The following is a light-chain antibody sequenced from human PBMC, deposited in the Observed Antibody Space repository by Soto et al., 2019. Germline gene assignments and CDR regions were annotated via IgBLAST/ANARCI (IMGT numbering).Light chain of an antibody. CDR1: QGISNY. CDR3: QQLKSYPIT. CDR2: AAS. J-gene: IGKJ5*01. V-gene: IGKV1-9*01. Sequence: DIQFTQSASFLSSSLGYIVTITFRASQGISNYLAWYQQKTGKAPKLLIYAASTLQSGVTSRFSGSASGTEFTLTISSLQPEDFATYYCQQLKSYPITFGQGTRLEIK.